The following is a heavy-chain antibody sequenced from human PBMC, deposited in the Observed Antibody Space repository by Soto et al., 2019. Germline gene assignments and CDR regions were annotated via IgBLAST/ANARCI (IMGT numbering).Heavy chain of an antibody. Sequence: GGSLRLSCGAHELTVISYPMSWGRQAAGKGLEWVSAITGSGGFTNYADSVKGRFTISRDNSKNTLFLQMNSLRAEDTAVYYCAKARDTVTAYDAYDMWGQGTMVTVSS. CDR2: ITGSGGFT. CDR1: ELTVISYP. CDR3: AKARDTVTAYDAYDM. D-gene: IGHD2-21*02. V-gene: IGHV3-23*01. J-gene: IGHJ3*02.